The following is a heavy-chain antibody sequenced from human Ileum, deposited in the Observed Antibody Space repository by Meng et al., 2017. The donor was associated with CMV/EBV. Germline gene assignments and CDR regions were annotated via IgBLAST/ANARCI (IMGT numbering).Heavy chain of an antibody. V-gene: IGHV4-59*01. J-gene: IGHJ4*02. CDR2: VYYTGRT. CDR1: RGSINNYY. CDR3: TRDLGTSSSGV. D-gene: IGHD6-6*01. Sequence: QGQRQKPGPGLVQPPATLSPVCTCPRGSINNYYWSWIRQPPGKGLECIGYVYYTGRTEDNPSLKSRISISVDTSKNQFSLKLNSVTTADTAMYYCTRDLGTSSSGVWGQGTLVTVSS.